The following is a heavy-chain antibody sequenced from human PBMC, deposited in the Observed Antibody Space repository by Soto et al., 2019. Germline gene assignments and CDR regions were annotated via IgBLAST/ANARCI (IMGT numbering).Heavy chain of an antibody. J-gene: IGHJ4*02. CDR2: ISGSGGST. D-gene: IGHD2-2*01. V-gene: IGHV3-23*01. CDR1: GFTFSSYA. Sequence: EVQLLESGGGLVQPGGSLRLSCAASGFTFSSYAMSWVHQAPGKGLEWVSAISGSGGSTYYADSVKGRFTLSRDNSKNKLYRQMNSLRAEDTAVYYCAKVDWGVEVVPAAINWGQGTLVTVSS. CDR3: AKVDWGVEVVPAAIN.